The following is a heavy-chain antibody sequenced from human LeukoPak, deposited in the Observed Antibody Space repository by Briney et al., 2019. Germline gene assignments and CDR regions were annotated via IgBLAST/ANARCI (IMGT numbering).Heavy chain of an antibody. D-gene: IGHD6-19*01. CDR3: ARLPAVAGIGAVDI. J-gene: IGHJ3*02. CDR1: GYRFTNYW. V-gene: IGHV5-51*01. CDR2: IYPGDSDS. Sequence: GESLKISCKGSGYRFTNYWIGWVRQMPGKGPEWMGIIYPGDSDSKYSPSFQGQVTISADKSISTAYLQWSSLKASDTAMYYCARLPAVAGIGAVDIWGQGTMVTVS.